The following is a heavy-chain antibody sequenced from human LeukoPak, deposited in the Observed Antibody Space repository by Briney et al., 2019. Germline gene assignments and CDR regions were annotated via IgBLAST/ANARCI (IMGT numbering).Heavy chain of an antibody. D-gene: IGHD3-10*01. J-gene: IGHJ4*02. V-gene: IGHV1-2*02. CDR1: GYTFTDYY. CDR3: AKGEFSSGASMFDY. CDR2: INPNSGGT. Sequence: ASGKVSCKASGYTFTDYYMHWVRQAPGQGLEWMGWINPNSGGTSYAQNSQGRVTMTRDTSISTAYMELSRLRSDDTAIYYCAKGEFSSGASMFDYWGQGSLVTVSS.